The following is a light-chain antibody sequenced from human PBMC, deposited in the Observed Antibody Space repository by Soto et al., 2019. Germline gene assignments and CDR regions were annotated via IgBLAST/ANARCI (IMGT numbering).Light chain of an antibody. J-gene: IGKJ4*01. CDR1: QSVGRN. CDR3: QQYNNSPDS. CDR2: TTS. Sequence: QSPGTLSVSPGERVTLSCRPSQSVGRNLAWYQQKPGQAPRLLIYTTSTRAPGIPARFSGSGSGTEFTLTISSLQSEDVAVYYCQQYNNSPDSFGGGTKVEIK. V-gene: IGKV3-15*01.